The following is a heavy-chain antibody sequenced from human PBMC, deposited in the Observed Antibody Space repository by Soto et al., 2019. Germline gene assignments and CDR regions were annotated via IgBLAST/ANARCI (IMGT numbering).Heavy chain of an antibody. CDR2: INHSGST. Sequence: QVQLQQWGAGLLKPSETLSLTCAVYGGSFSGYYWSWIRQPPGKGLEWIGEINHSGSTNYNPSLKSRVTISVDTSKNQFSLKLSSVTAADTAVYYCARGLRRADSSSWYNHYYYGMDVWGQGTTVTVSS. V-gene: IGHV4-34*01. J-gene: IGHJ6*02. CDR3: ARGLRRADSSSWYNHYYYGMDV. CDR1: GGSFSGYY. D-gene: IGHD6-13*01.